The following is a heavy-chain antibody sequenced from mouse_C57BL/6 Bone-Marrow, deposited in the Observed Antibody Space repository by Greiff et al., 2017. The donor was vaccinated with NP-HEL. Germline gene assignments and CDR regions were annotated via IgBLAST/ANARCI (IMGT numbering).Heavy chain of an antibody. Sequence: QVQLQQPGAELVRPGSSVKLSCKASGYTFTSYWMDWVKQRPGQGLEWIGNIYPSDSETNYNQKFKDKATLTVDKSSSTAYMQLSSLTSEDSAVYYCAREDYYASRAGFADWGQGTLVTVSA. V-gene: IGHV1-61*01. CDR1: GYTFTSYW. J-gene: IGHJ3*01. D-gene: IGHD1-1*01. CDR3: AREDYYASRAGFAD. CDR2: IYPSDSET.